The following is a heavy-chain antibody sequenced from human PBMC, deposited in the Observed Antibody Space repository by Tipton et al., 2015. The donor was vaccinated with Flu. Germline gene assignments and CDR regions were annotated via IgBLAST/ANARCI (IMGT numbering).Heavy chain of an antibody. V-gene: IGHV4-4*07. CDR1: GGSISSYY. CDR2: IYTSGST. Sequence: GLVKPSETLSLTCTVSGGSISSYYWSWIRQPAGKGLEWIGRIYTSGSTNYNPSLKSRVTMSVDTSKNQFSLKLSSVTAADTAVYYCARDGNYYGSGPFDPWGQGTLVTVSS. CDR3: ARDGNYYGSGPFDP. J-gene: IGHJ5*02. D-gene: IGHD3-10*01.